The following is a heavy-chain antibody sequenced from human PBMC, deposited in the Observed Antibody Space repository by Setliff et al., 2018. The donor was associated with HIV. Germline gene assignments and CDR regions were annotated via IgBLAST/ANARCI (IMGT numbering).Heavy chain of an antibody. Sequence: ASVKVSCKASEYTFTLYGIHWVRQAPGQRPEGVGWINAGNGDTEYSQKFQGRVTITRDTSASTAYMELSSLRSDDTALYYCVRSRVAARMDSWGQGTLVTVSS. CDR1: EYTFTLYG. J-gene: IGHJ4*02. CDR2: INAGNGDT. CDR3: VRSRVAARMDS. V-gene: IGHV1-3*01. D-gene: IGHD6-6*01.